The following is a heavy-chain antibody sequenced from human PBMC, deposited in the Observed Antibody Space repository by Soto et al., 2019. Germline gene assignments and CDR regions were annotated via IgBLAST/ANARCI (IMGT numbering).Heavy chain of an antibody. CDR2: ISAYNGNT. J-gene: IGHJ3*02. CDR3: ARDYGRITMVRGVIKPNDAFDI. CDR1: GYTFTSYG. V-gene: IGHV1-18*01. D-gene: IGHD3-10*01. Sequence: ASVKVSCKASGYTFTSYGISGVRQAPGQGLEWMGWISAYNGNTNYAQKLQGRVTMTTDTSTSTAYMELRSLRSDDTAVYYCARDYGRITMVRGVIKPNDAFDIWGQGTMVTVSS.